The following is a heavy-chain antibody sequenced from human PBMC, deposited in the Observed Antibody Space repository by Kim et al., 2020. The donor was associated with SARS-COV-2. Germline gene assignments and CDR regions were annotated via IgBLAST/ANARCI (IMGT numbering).Heavy chain of an antibody. CDR3: AKVRSAFFYFDS. J-gene: IGHJ4*02. V-gene: IGHV3-23*01. D-gene: IGHD6-19*01. CDR2: FSDKGVSGRGGYT. CDR1: GFKFSDFG. Sequence: GGSLRLSCAASGFKFSDFGMSWVRQAPGKGLEWVSGFSDKGVSGRGGYTYYADSVKGRFTISRDNSNNTLYLQMDSLSAEDTAIYYCAKVRSAFFYFDSWGQGTPVTVSS.